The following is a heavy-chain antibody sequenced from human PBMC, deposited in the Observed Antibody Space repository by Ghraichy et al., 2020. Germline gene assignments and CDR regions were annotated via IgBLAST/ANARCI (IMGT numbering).Heavy chain of an antibody. CDR2: ISYDGSNK. D-gene: IGHD4-23*01. CDR1: GFTFSSYA. J-gene: IGHJ6*02. V-gene: IGHV3-30-3*01. Sequence: GGSLRLSCAASGFTFSSYAMHWVRQAPGKGLEWVAVISYDGSNKYYADSVKGRFTISRDNSKNTLYLQMNSLRAEDTAVYYCAREYTVVTRNYGMDVWGQGTTVTVSS. CDR3: AREYTVVTRNYGMDV.